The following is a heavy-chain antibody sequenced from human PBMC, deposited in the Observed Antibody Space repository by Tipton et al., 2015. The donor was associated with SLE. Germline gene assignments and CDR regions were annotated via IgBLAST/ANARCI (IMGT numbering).Heavy chain of an antibody. CDR3: ARDGSSWLGDWFDP. Sequence: TLSLTCTVSGGSISSSSYYWGWIRQPPGKGLEWIGRIYTSGSTNYNPSLKSRVTMSVDTSKNQFSLKLSSVTAADTAVYYCARDGSSWLGDWFDPWGQGTLVTVSS. V-gene: IGHV4-61*02. J-gene: IGHJ5*02. CDR1: GGSISSSSYY. CDR2: IYTSGST. D-gene: IGHD6-13*01.